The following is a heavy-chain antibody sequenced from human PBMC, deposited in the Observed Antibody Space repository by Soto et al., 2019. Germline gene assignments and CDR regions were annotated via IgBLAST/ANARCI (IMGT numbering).Heavy chain of an antibody. CDR1: GFTFSNYW. Sequence: GGSLRLSCRASGFTFSNYWMTWVRQAPGKGLEWVAIITHDGSEKYYADSVKGRLTISRDNSKNTLYLQMNSLRPEDTAVYYCAKELRYFDWPTPLDYWGQGTLVTVSS. CDR3: AKELRYFDWPTPLDY. J-gene: IGHJ4*02. D-gene: IGHD3-9*01. V-gene: IGHV3-30*18. CDR2: ITHDGSEK.